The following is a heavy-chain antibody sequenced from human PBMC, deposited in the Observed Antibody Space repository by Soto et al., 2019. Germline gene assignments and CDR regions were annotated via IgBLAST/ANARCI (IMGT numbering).Heavy chain of an antibody. D-gene: IGHD3-10*01. CDR1: GGSINSYY. CDR2: IYYGGST. J-gene: IGHJ4*02. CDR3: ARDFPLRGGIQY. Sequence: SETLSLTCTVSGGSINSYYWNWIRQPPGKGLEWIGYIYYGGSTDYNPSLKSRVTISVDTSKNQFSLKLSSVTAADTAVYFCARDFPLRGGIQYWGQGTLVTVSS. V-gene: IGHV4-59*01.